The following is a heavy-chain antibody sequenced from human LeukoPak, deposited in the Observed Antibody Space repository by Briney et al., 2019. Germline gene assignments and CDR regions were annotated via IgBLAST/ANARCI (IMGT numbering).Heavy chain of an antibody. D-gene: IGHD3-3*01. CDR2: ISGSGGST. J-gene: IGHJ4*02. CDR1: GFAFSSYA. CDR3: AKGLGDFWSGYYYFDY. Sequence: PGGSLRLSCAASGFAFSSYAMSWVRQAPGKGLGWVSAISGSGGSTYYADFVKGRFTISRDNSKNTLYLQMNSLRAEDTAVYYCAKGLGDFWSGYYYFDYWGQGTLVTVSS. V-gene: IGHV3-23*01.